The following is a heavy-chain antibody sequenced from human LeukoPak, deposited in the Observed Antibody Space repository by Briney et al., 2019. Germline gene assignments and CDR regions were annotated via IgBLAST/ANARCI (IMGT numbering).Heavy chain of an antibody. V-gene: IGHV3-11*01. CDR1: GFTFSDYY. CDR3: ANPFYCSGGSCYPNFDY. Sequence: GGSLRLSCAASGFTFSDYYMSWIRQAPGKGLEWVSYISSSGSTIYYADSVKGRFTISRDNSKNTLYLQMNSLRAEDTAVYYCANPFYCSGGSCYPNFDYWGQGTLVTVSS. D-gene: IGHD2-15*01. CDR2: ISSSGSTI. J-gene: IGHJ4*02.